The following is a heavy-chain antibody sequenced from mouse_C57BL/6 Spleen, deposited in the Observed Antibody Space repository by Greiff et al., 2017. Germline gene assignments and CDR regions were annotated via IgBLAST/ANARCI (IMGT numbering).Heavy chain of an antibody. Sequence: QVQLQQSGAELVKPGASVKISCKASGYAFSSYWMNWVKQRPGKGLEWIGQIYPGDGDTNYNGKFKGKATLTADKSSSTAYMQRSSLTSEDSAVYFCARCETTVVATNFDVWGTGTTVTVSS. CDR3: ARCETTVVATNFDV. V-gene: IGHV1-80*01. D-gene: IGHD1-1*01. CDR1: GYAFSSYW. CDR2: IYPGDGDT. J-gene: IGHJ1*03.